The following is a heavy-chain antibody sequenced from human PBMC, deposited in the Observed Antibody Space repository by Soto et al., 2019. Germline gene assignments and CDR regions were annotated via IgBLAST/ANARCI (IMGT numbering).Heavy chain of an antibody. D-gene: IGHD6-13*01. J-gene: IGHJ5*02. CDR3: ARVDSRSWGSKWFGP. CDR1: EGTIGSRSCC. Sequence: HSCPVSEGTIGSRSCCLSWNKQPPGKGLEWIGYIYYSGSTNYTPTLKSRVTISVDTSKTQFSRKLSSVTAADTAVYYCARVDSRSWGSKWFGPWGHRSLVIV. CDR2: IYYSGST. V-gene: IGHV4-61*01.